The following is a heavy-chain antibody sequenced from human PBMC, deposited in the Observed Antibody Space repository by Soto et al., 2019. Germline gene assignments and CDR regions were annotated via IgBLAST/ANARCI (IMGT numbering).Heavy chain of an antibody. CDR2: ISSSSSYI. CDR3: ARDSSVDTAMAQRFDFYY. J-gene: IGHJ4*02. CDR1: GFTFSSYS. D-gene: IGHD5-18*01. V-gene: IGHV3-21*01. Sequence: PLRSLRLSCAASGFTFSSYSMNWVLQAPGKGLEWVSSISSSSSYIYYADSVKGRFTISRDNAKNSLYLQMNSLRAEDTAVYYCARDSSVDTAMAQRFDFYYWGQGTLVTVSS.